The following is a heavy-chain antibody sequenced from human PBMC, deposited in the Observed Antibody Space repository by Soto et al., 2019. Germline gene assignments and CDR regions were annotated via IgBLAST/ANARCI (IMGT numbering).Heavy chain of an antibody. D-gene: IGHD1-26*01. Sequence: GGSLRLSCAASGFTFSSSGMHWVRRAPGEGLEWVALISHDGSHKYYGDSVKGRFTVSRDNSKNTLYLQMNSLRPEDTALYYCAKGPSGGIWGQGTMVTVSS. J-gene: IGHJ3*02. CDR1: GFTFSSSG. CDR3: AKGPSGGI. V-gene: IGHV3-30*18. CDR2: ISHDGSHK.